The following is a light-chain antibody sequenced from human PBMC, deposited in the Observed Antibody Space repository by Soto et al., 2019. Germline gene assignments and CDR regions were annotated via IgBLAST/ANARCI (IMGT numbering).Light chain of an antibody. V-gene: IGKV1-39*01. CDR3: HQSYSSTLT. CDR1: QSISNY. Sequence: DIQMTQSPSSLSASVGDRVTITCRKSQSISNYLDWYQQKLGKAPKLXVYAASSMQTGVPSRFRGSGAGTDFTPPITSLQHEDVDTDYCHQSYSSTLTFGGGTKVDIK. CDR2: AAS. J-gene: IGKJ4*01.